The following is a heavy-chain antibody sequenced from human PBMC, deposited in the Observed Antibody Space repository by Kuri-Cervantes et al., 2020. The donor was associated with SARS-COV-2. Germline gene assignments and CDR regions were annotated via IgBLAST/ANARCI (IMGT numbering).Heavy chain of an antibody. J-gene: IGHJ3*02. V-gene: IGHV1-2*02. Sequence: ASVKVSCKASGYTFTGYYTHWARQAPGQGLEWMGWINPNSGGTNYAQKFQGRVTMTRDTSISTAYMELSRLRSDDTAVYYCARDLMTTVTTGAFDIWGQGTMVTVSS. CDR1: GYTFTGYY. CDR2: INPNSGGT. CDR3: ARDLMTTVTTGAFDI. D-gene: IGHD4-17*01.